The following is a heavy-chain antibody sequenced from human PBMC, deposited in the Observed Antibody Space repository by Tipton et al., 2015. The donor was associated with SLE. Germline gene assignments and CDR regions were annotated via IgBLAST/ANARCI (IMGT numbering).Heavy chain of an antibody. V-gene: IGHV3-30*18. CDR1: GFTFSSYG. D-gene: IGHD2-21*01. J-gene: IGHJ4*02. CDR2: MSYDGSNK. Sequence: SLRLSCAASGFTFSSYGMHWVRQAPGKGLEWVAVMSYDGSNKYYADSVKGRFTISRDNSKNTLYLQMNRLRVDDTAVYYCAKRESSDLTDFWGQGTLFTVSS. CDR3: AKRESSDLTDF.